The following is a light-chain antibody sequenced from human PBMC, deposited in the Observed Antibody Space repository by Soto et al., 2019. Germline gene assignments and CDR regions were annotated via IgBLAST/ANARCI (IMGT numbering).Light chain of an antibody. Sequence: DIQMTQSPTSLSASVGDRVTITCRASQGIRNFVAWYQQKPGKAPKLLIYAASTLQSGVPSRFSGSGSGTDFTLHLNSLQPEDVATYSGQKYSSVPVFGPGTKVEIK. CDR1: QGIRNF. CDR2: AAS. J-gene: IGKJ3*01. V-gene: IGKV1-27*01. CDR3: QKYSSVPV.